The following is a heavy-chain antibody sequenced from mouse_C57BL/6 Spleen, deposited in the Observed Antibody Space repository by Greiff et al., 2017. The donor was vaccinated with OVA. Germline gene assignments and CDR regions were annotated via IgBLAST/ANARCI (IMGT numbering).Heavy chain of an antibody. CDR2: IWSGGST. V-gene: IGHV2-5*01. CDR1: GFSLTSYG. D-gene: IGHD2-1*01. CDR3: AIKVDGNAAMDY. Sequence: VQLQQSGPGLVQPSQSLSITCTVSGFSLTSYGVHWVRQSPGKGLEWLGVIWSGGSTDYNAAFMSRLSITKDNSKSQVFFQMNSLQADDTAIYYCAIKVDGNAAMDYWGQGTSVTVSS. J-gene: IGHJ4*01.